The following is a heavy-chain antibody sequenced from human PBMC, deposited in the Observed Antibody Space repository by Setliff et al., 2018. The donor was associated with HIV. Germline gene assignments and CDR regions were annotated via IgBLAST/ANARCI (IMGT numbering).Heavy chain of an antibody. D-gene: IGHD4-4*01. Sequence: PGGSLRLSCAASGFTFRSYAMHWVRQAPGKGLEWVAVISYDGSYNYYADSVKGRFTISRDNSKNTLYVQMNSLRADDTGIYYCVRDLTTIVTRKVFDIWGQGTMVTVSS. CDR3: VRDLTTIVTRKVFDI. CDR1: GFTFRSYA. V-gene: IGHV3-30*04. CDR2: ISYDGSYN. J-gene: IGHJ3*02.